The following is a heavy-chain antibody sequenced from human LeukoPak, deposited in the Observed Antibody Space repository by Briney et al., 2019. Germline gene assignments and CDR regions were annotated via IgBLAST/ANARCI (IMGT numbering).Heavy chain of an antibody. CDR3: ARASSLVHFDY. Sequence: SETLSLTCTVSGGSISGYYWSWIRQPPGKGLEWIGYIYYSGSTNYNPSLKSRVTISVDTSKNQISLKLSSVTAADTAVYYCARASSLVHFDYWGQGTRVSVSS. V-gene: IGHV4-59*01. CDR2: IYYSGST. D-gene: IGHD2-15*01. J-gene: IGHJ4*02. CDR1: GGSISGYY.